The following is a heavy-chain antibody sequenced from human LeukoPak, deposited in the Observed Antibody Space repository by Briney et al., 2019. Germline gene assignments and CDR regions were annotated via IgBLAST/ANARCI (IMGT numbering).Heavy chain of an antibody. V-gene: IGHV4-59*01. CDR3: ARDSSGWYGEDYYYYGMDV. Sequence: SESLSRTCTVSGGSISSYYWSWLRQPPGKGLEWTGYIYYSGSTNYNPSLKSRVTISVDTSKNQFSLKLSSVTAADTAVYYCARDSSGWYGEDYYYYGMDVWGQGTTVTVSS. J-gene: IGHJ6*02. CDR1: GGSISSYY. D-gene: IGHD6-19*01. CDR2: IYYSGST.